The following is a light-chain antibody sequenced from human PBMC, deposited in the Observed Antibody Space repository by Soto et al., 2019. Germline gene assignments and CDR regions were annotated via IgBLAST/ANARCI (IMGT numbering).Light chain of an antibody. Sequence: QSALTQSPSASGSPGQSVTISCTGTKNDIGVYDFVSWYQHHPGKAPRLIIYEVVQRPSGVPDRFSGSKSGTSASLAISGLQSDDEADYYCAAWDDSLNGRVFGTGTKVTVL. V-gene: IGLV2-8*01. CDR1: KNDIGVYDF. CDR3: AAWDDSLNGRV. J-gene: IGLJ1*01. CDR2: EVV.